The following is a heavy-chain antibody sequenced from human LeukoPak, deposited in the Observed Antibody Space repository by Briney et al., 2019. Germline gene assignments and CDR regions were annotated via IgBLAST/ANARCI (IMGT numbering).Heavy chain of an antibody. CDR1: GGSISSYY. CDR3: ARDLGVNIAAARNWFDP. V-gene: IGHV4-4*08. J-gene: IGHJ5*02. D-gene: IGHD6-13*01. Sequence: PSETLSLTCTVSGGSISSYYWSWIRQPPGRGLEWIGRIYTSGSTNYNPSLKSRVTISVDTSKNQFSLKLSSVTAADTAVYYCARDLGVNIAAARNWFDPWGQGTLVTVSS. CDR2: IYTSGST.